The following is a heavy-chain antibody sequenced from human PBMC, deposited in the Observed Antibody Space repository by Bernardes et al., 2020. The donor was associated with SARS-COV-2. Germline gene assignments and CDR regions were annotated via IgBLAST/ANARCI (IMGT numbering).Heavy chain of an antibody. J-gene: IGHJ6*02. Sequence: GGSLRLSCAASEFTFSSYWMSWVRQAPGKGLEWVANINQDGSEKYYVDSVRGRFTISRDNAKNSLFLQMNSLRAEDTAVYYCSRDSMVPRGGKSYYYGMDVWGQGTTVTVSS. V-gene: IGHV3-7*01. CDR2: INQDGSEK. CDR1: EFTFSSYW. D-gene: IGHD3-10*01. CDR3: SRDSMVPRGGKSYYYGMDV.